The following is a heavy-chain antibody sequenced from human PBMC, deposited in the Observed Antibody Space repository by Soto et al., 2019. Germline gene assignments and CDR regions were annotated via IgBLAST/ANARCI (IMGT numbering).Heavy chain of an antibody. Sequence: SATLSLTCTVSGDSIGSFYWTWIRQPPGKRLEWIGYIFSSGSTNYNPSLKSRVTISVDTSKNQFSLKLSSVTAADTAVYYCARVTGQNDFWSGYGGYYYYYYMDVWGIGTTVTVSS. CDR1: GDSIGSFY. J-gene: IGHJ6*03. CDR2: IFSSGST. V-gene: IGHV4-59*01. D-gene: IGHD3-3*01. CDR3: ARVTGQNDFWSGYGGYYYYYYMDV.